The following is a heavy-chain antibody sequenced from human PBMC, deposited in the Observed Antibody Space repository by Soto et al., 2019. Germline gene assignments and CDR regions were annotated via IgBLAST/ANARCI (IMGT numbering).Heavy chain of an antibody. Sequence: SVKVSCKASGFTFPSSAVQWVRQARGQRLEWIGWIVVGSGNTNSAQRFQERVTFTRDMSTSTVYMELSSLKFEDTAVYYCAADDMTTFIWGQGTLVTVSS. CDR1: GFTFPSSA. D-gene: IGHD1-1*01. CDR2: IVVGSGNT. J-gene: IGHJ4*02. CDR3: AADDMTTFI. V-gene: IGHV1-58*01.